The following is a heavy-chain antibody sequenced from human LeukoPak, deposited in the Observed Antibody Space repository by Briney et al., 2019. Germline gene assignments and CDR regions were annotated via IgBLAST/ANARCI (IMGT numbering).Heavy chain of an antibody. Sequence: GGSLRLSCTGSGFTLSSYAMNWVRRAPGEELVWGSSISSSSSDIYYTDSAKGRFTISRDNANNSLYLQLNSLRAEDTAVYYCVTDYGGSSGAFDIWGQGTMVTVSS. CDR3: VTDYGGSSGAFDI. CDR2: ISSSSSDI. CDR1: GFTLSSYA. D-gene: IGHD4-23*01. V-gene: IGHV3-21*01. J-gene: IGHJ3*02.